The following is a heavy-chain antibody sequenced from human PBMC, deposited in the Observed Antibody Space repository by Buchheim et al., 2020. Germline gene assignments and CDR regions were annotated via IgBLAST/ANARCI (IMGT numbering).Heavy chain of an antibody. V-gene: IGHV4-39*01. D-gene: IGHD6-13*01. CDR1: GGSISSRSYY. J-gene: IGHJ6*03. Sequence: QLQLQESGPGLVKPSETLSLTCTVSGGSISSRSYYWGWIRQPPGKGLEWIGSIYYSGSTYYNPSLKSRVTISVDTPKNQFPLKLSSVTAADTAVYYCARHRYSSSWYYYYYMDVWGKGTT. CDR3: ARHRYSSSWYYYYYMDV. CDR2: IYYSGST.